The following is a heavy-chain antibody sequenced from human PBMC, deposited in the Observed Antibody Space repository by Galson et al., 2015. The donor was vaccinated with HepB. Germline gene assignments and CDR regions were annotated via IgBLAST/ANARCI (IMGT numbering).Heavy chain of an antibody. CDR3: ARFPHCNTTNCWAYWYFDL. CDR2: ISSTSTYI. Sequence: SLRLSCAASEFTFSDYYMGWIRQAPGKGLEWISYISSTSTYINYADSVKGRFTVSRDNAKNSVYLQMSSLGPEDTAVYYCARFPHCNTTNCWAYWYFDLWGRGTLVTVSS. CDR1: EFTFSDYY. D-gene: IGHD2-2*01. J-gene: IGHJ2*01. V-gene: IGHV3-11*06.